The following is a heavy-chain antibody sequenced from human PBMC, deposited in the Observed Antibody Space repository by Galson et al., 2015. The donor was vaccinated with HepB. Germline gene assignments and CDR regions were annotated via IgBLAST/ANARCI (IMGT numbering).Heavy chain of an antibody. CDR3: ARLGDSSSWYGEKWFDY. CDR2: IYYSGST. V-gene: IGHV4-39*01. D-gene: IGHD6-13*01. CDR1: GGSISSSSYS. Sequence: ETLSLTCTVSGGSISSSSYSWGWIRQPPGKGLEWIGSIYYSGSTYYNPSLKSRVTISVDTSKNQFSLKLSSVTAADTAVYYCARLGDSSSWYGEKWFDYWGQETLVTVSS. J-gene: IGHJ4*02.